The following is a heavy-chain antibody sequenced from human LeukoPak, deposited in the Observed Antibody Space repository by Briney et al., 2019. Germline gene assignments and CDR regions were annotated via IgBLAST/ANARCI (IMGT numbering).Heavy chain of an antibody. D-gene: IGHD5-18*01. CDR2: IDWDDDK. Sequence: SGPALVKPTQTLTLTCTFSGFSLSSSGMCVSWIRQPPGKALEWLARIDWDDDKYYSTSLKTRLTISKDTSKNQVVLTMTSMDPVDTATYYCARSRGYDDAFDIWGQGTMVTVSS. J-gene: IGHJ3*02. CDR1: GFSLSSSGMC. CDR3: ARSRGYDDAFDI. V-gene: IGHV2-70*11.